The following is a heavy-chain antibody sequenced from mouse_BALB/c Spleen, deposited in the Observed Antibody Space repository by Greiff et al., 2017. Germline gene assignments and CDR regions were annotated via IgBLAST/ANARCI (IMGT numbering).Heavy chain of an antibody. D-gene: IGHD2-1*01. CDR3: ARGDYGNYGFDY. V-gene: IGHV3-2*02. CDR1: GYSITSDYA. J-gene: IGHJ2*01. Sequence: EVKLMESGPGLVKPSQSLSLTCTVTGYSITSDYAWNWIRQFPGNKLEWMGYISYSGSTSYNPSLKSRISITRDTSKNQFFLQLNSVTTEDTATYYCARGDYGNYGFDYWGQGTTLTVSS. CDR2: ISYSGST.